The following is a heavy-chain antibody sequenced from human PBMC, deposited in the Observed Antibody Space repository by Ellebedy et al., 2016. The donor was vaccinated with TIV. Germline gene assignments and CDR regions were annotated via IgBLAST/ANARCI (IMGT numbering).Heavy chain of an antibody. D-gene: IGHD5-24*01. CDR2: IVVGSGNT. J-gene: IGHJ2*01. V-gene: IGHV1-58*02. Sequence: AASVKVSCKASGFTFTSSAMQWVRQARGQRLEWIGWIVVGSGNTNYAQKFQERVTITRDMSTSTAYMELSSLRSEDTAVYYCAAESPTRDGYNPGFWYFDLWGRGTLVTVSS. CDR3: AAESPTRDGYNPGFWYFDL. CDR1: GFTFTSSA.